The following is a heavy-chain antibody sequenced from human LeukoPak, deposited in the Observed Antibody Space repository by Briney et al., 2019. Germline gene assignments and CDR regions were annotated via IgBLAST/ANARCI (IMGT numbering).Heavy chain of an antibody. CDR2: IIPIFGTA. V-gene: IGHV1-69*06. D-gene: IGHD5-18*01. CDR1: GYTFTGYY. CDR3: ARGNSYGYPNY. J-gene: IGHJ4*02. Sequence: SVKVSCKASGYTFTGYYMHWVRQAPGQGLEWMGWIIPIFGTANYAQKFQGRVTITADKSTSTAYMELSSLRSEDTAVYYCARGNSYGYPNYWGQGTLVTVSS.